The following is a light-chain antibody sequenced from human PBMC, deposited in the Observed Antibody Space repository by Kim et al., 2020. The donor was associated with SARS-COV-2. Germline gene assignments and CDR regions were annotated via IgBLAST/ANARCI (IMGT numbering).Light chain of an antibody. CDR1: QSVGNY. J-gene: IGKJ2*01. V-gene: IGKV3-15*01. Sequence: EIVMTQSPATLSVSPGERATLSCRASQSVGNYLAWYQQIPGQAPRLLIYDASYRATGFPARFSGSGSETEFTLTISSLQSEDFTVYYCQQYKNWPYTFGQGTKLEI. CDR3: QQYKNWPYT. CDR2: DAS.